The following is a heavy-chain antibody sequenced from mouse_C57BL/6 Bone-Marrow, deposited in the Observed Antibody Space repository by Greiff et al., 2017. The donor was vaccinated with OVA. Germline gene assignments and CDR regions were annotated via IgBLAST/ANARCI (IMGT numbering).Heavy chain of an antibody. CDR3: AREYDGDFDY. D-gene: IGHD2-14*01. Sequence: QVQLQQPGAELVKPGASVKLSCKASGYTFTSYWMHWVKQRPGQGLEWIGMIHPNSGSTNYNEKFKSKATLTADKSSSTAYMQLSSLTSADSAVYYCAREYDGDFDYWGKGTTLTVSS. CDR1: GYTFTSYW. V-gene: IGHV1-64*01. J-gene: IGHJ2*01. CDR2: IHPNSGST.